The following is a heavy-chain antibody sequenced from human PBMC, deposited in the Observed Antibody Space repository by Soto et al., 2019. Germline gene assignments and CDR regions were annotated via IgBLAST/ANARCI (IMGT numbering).Heavy chain of an antibody. CDR3: ARLAGYSDKYYYYYYMDV. CDR2: IYYSGST. Sequence: SETVLTCTVSGGSISSYYWIWIRQPPGKGLEWIGYIYYSGSTNYNPSLKSRVTISVDTSKNQFSLKLSSVTAADTAVYYCARLAGYSDKYYYYYYMDVWGKGTTVTVSS. V-gene: IGHV4-59*01. J-gene: IGHJ6*03. CDR1: GGSISSYY. D-gene: IGHD3-9*01.